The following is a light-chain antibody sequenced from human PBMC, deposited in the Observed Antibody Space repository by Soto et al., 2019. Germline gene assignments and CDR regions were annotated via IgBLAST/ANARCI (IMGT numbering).Light chain of an antibody. CDR2: GAS. Sequence: VMTQSQAALSVSPGERATLSCRASQSVSSNLAWYQQKPGQALRLLIYGASTRATGIPARFSGSGSGTESTLTISSLQSEDFAVYYCQQYNNWPRTFGQGTKVDIK. V-gene: IGKV3-15*01. J-gene: IGKJ1*01. CDR1: QSVSSN. CDR3: QQYNNWPRT.